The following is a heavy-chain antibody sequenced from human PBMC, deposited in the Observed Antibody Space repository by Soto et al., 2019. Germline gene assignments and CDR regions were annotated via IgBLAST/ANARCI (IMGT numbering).Heavy chain of an antibody. V-gene: IGHV3-33*01. J-gene: IGHJ4*02. D-gene: IGHD3-9*01. Sequence: PGGSLRLSCAASGVTFSSYGMHWVRQAPGKGLEWVAVIWYDGSNKYYADSVQGRFTISRDNSKNTLYLQMNSLRAEDTAVYYCARDLYYDILTGPFDYWGQGTLVTVSS. CDR3: ARDLYYDILTGPFDY. CDR2: IWYDGSNK. CDR1: GVTFSSYG.